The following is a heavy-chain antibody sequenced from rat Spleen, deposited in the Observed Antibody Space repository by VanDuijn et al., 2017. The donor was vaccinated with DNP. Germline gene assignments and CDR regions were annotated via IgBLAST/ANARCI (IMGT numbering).Heavy chain of an antibody. V-gene: IGHV5-29*01. D-gene: IGHD1-1*01. CDR2: ISYDGSST. J-gene: IGHJ2*01. Sequence: EVQLVESDGGLVQPGRSLKLSCAASGFTFSDYYMAWVRQAPTKGLEWVATISYDGSSTYYRDSVKGRFTISRDNAKSTLYLQMNSLRSEDTATYYCARLPITTVADYWGQGVMVTVSS. CDR3: ARLPITTVADY. CDR1: GFTFSDYY.